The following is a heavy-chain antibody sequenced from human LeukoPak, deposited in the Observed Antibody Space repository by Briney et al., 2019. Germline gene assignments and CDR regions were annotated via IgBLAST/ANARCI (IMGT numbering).Heavy chain of an antibody. CDR3: ARERGYDSWSGSRVLFDH. V-gene: IGHV3-21*01. J-gene: IGHJ4*02. Sequence: GGSLRLSCAASGFTFSSYNMNWVRQAPGKGLEWVSSISSSSSYIYYADSVKGRFTISRDNAKKSLYLQMRSLRAEDSAVYYCARERGYDSWSGSRVLFDHWGQGTLVTVSS. D-gene: IGHD3-3*01. CDR2: ISSSSSYI. CDR1: GFTFSSYN.